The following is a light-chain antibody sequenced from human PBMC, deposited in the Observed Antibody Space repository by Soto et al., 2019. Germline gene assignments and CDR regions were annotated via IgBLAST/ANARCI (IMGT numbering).Light chain of an antibody. V-gene: IGKV1-39*01. CDR1: QSISSY. J-gene: IGKJ1*01. CDR2: AAS. Sequence: DIQMTQSPSSLSASVGDRVTITCRASQSISSYLNWYQQKPGKAPKLLIYAASSLQSGVSSRFSGSGSGTDFTLTISSLQPEDFATYYCQQSYSTPPTFGQGTKVDNK. CDR3: QQSYSTPPT.